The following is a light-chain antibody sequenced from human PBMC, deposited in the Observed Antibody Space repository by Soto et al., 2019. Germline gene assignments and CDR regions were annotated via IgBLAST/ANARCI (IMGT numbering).Light chain of an antibody. CDR1: QSLVNTY. Sequence: EVGLTQSPGSLSLSPGDRATLSCRASQSLVNTYVAWYQQKAGQAPRLLIYDASTRATGIPDRFSGSGSGTDFTLSISRLEPEDFAVYYCQQCGSSPWTFGQGTKVDIK. CDR2: DAS. CDR3: QQCGSSPWT. V-gene: IGKV3-20*01. J-gene: IGKJ1*01.